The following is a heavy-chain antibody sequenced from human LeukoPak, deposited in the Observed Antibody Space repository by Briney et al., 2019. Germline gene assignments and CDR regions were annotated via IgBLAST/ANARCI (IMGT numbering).Heavy chain of an antibody. CDR3: ASPGPGYGDYAYAY. Sequence: SETLSLTCTVSGDSISRDYWNWIRQPPGKGLEWIGYINYSGSTNYNPSLKSRVAISKDTSKNQFSLKLNSVTTADTAAYYCASPGPGYGDYAYAYWGQGMLVTVSS. D-gene: IGHD4-17*01. CDR2: INYSGST. CDR1: GDSISRDY. J-gene: IGHJ4*02. V-gene: IGHV4-59*01.